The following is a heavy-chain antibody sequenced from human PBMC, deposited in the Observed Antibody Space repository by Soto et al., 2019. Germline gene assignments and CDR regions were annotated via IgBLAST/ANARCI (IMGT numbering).Heavy chain of an antibody. CDR1: GGSISSDY. Sequence: SETLSLTCTVSGGSISSDYWSWIRQIPGKELEWIGYIYYSGSTDYNPSLKSRVTISVDTSNNQFSLRLSSVTAADTAIYYCARGITGSRGPFYYYMDFWGKGTTVTVSS. V-gene: IGHV4-59*01. D-gene: IGHD1-20*01. CDR3: ARGITGSRGPFYYYMDF. CDR2: IYYSGST. J-gene: IGHJ6*03.